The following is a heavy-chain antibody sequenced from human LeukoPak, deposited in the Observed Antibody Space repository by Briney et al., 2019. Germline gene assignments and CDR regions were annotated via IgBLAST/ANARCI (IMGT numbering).Heavy chain of an antibody. CDR1: GYTSTSYD. J-gene: IGHJ5*02. Sequence: ASVKVSCKASGYTSTSYDINWVPQATGQGLEWMGWMNPNSGNTGYAQKFQGTVTMTRNTSISTAYMELSSLRSEDTAVYYCARVVWDIVVVPAAWFDPWGQGTLVTICS. CDR3: ARVVWDIVVVPAAWFDP. V-gene: IGHV1-8*01. D-gene: IGHD2-2*01. CDR2: MNPNSGNT.